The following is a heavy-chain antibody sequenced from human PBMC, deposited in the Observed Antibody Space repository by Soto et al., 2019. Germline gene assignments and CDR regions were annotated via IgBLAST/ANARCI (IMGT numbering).Heavy chain of an antibody. J-gene: IGHJ5*02. CDR3: ARARSYDFWSGSWFDP. V-gene: IGHV1-18*01. D-gene: IGHD3-3*01. Sequence: ASVKVSCKASGYTFTSYGISWVRQAPGQGLEWMGWISAYNGNTNYAQKLQGRVTMTTDTSTSTAYMELRSLRSDGTAVYYCARARSYDFWSGSWFDPWGQGTLVTVSS. CDR2: ISAYNGNT. CDR1: GYTFTSYG.